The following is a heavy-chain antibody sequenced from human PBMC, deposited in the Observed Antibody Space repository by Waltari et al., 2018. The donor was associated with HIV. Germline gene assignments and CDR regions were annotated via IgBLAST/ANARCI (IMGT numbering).Heavy chain of an antibody. Sequence: QVQLQQSGPGLVKPSQTLSLTCAISGDSVSSNSAAWNWIRQSPSRGLEWLVMPSYRSKWSNDYAVAVKSRITINPDTSNNQFSLQLNSVSPEDTAVYYCARAPVGGWYFDIWGRGTLVTVSS. CDR3: ARAPVGGWYFDI. D-gene: IGHD1-26*01. J-gene: IGHJ2*01. V-gene: IGHV6-1*01. CDR1: GDSVSSNSAA. CDR2: PSYRSKWSN.